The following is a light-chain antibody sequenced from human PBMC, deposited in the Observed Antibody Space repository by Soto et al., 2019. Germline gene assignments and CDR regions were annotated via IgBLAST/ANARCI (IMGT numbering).Light chain of an antibody. CDR1: QSVGSN. CDR2: AAS. CDR3: QQYNNWPLLT. Sequence: EIVLTQSPATLSVSPGARATLSCRASQSVGSNLAWYQQRPGQAPRLLFYAASTRATGVPARFSGSGSGTEFTLTISSLQSEDVALDYCQQYNNWPLLTFGGGTEVEI. J-gene: IGKJ4*01. V-gene: IGKV3-15*01.